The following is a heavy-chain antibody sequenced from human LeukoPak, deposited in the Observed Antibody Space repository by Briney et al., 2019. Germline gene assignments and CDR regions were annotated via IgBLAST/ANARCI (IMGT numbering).Heavy chain of an antibody. CDR3: AKEAGTVLYNYYYMDV. J-gene: IGHJ6*03. Sequence: GGSLRLSCAASGFTFRSDAMSWVPQAPGKGLEWGSAISGSGGSTSYADSVKGRFTFPRDNSKNTLYVQMNSLRTEDTAVYHCAKEAGTVLYNYYYMDVWGKGTTVTVSS. CDR2: ISGSGGST. V-gene: IGHV3-23*01. D-gene: IGHD6-19*01. CDR1: GFTFRSDA.